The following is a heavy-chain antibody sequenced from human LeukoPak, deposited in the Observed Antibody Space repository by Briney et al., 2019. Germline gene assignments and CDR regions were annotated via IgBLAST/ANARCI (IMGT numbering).Heavy chain of an antibody. Sequence: ASVKVSCKVSGYTLTELSMHWVRQAPGKGLEWMGGFDPEDGETIYAQKFQGRVTVTEDTSTDTAYMELSSLRSEDTAVYYCATERIPIWFGELLAWGQGTLVTVSS. D-gene: IGHD3-10*01. J-gene: IGHJ5*02. V-gene: IGHV1-24*01. CDR3: ATERIPIWFGELLA. CDR1: GYTLTELS. CDR2: FDPEDGET.